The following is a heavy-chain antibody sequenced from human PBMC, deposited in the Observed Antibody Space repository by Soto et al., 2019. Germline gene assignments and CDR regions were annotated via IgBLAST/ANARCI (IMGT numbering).Heavy chain of an antibody. D-gene: IGHD3-10*01. CDR2: INHSGST. V-gene: IGHV4-34*01. Sequence: SETLSLTCAVYGGSFSGYYWSWIRQPPGKGLEWIGEINHSGSTNYNPSLKSRVTISVDTSKNQFSLKLSSVTAADTAVYYCARGVFSGYYGSGSYYSGIYGMDVWDQGTTVTVSS. CDR1: GGSFSGYY. J-gene: IGHJ6*02. CDR3: ARGVFSGYYGSGSYYSGIYGMDV.